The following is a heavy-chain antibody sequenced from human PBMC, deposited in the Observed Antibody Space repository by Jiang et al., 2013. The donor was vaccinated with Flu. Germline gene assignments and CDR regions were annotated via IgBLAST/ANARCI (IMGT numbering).Heavy chain of an antibody. Sequence: GFTFSSYGMHWVRQAPGKGLEWVAVIWYDGSNKYYADSVKGRFTISRDNSKNTLYLQMNSLRAEDTAVYYCARDRRASRILDYWGQGTLVTVSS. J-gene: IGHJ4*02. CDR1: GFTFSSYG. CDR2: IWYDGSNK. D-gene: IGHD5-18*01. CDR3: ARDRRASRILDY. V-gene: IGHV3-33*01.